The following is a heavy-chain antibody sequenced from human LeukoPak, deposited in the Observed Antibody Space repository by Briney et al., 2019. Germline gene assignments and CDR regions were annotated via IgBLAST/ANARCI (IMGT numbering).Heavy chain of an antibody. CDR2: T. Sequence: TNYAESVKGRFTISRDNSKKTLFLEILSLRGEDTAMYYCAKWNWFANREFFDWGQGTLVVVAS. V-gene: IGHV3-23*05. CDR3: AKWNWFANREFFD. D-gene: IGHD1-1*01. J-gene: IGHJ4*02.